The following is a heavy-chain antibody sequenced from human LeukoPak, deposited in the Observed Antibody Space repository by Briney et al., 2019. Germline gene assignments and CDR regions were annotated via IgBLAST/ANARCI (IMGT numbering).Heavy chain of an antibody. D-gene: IGHD2-15*01. Sequence: SQTLSLTCTVSGGSISSGSYYWSWIRQPPGKGLEWIAYIYYSGSTNYNPSLKSRVTISVDTSKNQLSLKLSSVTAADTAVYYCARMVIAATPEIDYWGQGTLVTVSS. CDR2: IYYSGST. CDR1: GGSISSGSYY. J-gene: IGHJ4*02. CDR3: ARMVIAATPEIDY. V-gene: IGHV4-61*01.